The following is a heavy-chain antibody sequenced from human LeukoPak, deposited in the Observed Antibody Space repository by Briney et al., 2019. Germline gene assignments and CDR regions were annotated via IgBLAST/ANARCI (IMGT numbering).Heavy chain of an antibody. J-gene: IGHJ4*02. CDR3: ARLIRGVIIFRPLGYFDY. CDR1: GYTFTGYY. CDR2: INPNSGGT. V-gene: IGHV1-2*02. Sequence: ASVKVSCKASGYTFTGYYMHWVRQAPGQGLEWMGWINPNSGGTNYAQKFQGRVTMTRDTSISTAYMELSRLRSDDTAMYYCARLIRGVIIFRPLGYFDYWGQGTLVTVSS. D-gene: IGHD3-10*01.